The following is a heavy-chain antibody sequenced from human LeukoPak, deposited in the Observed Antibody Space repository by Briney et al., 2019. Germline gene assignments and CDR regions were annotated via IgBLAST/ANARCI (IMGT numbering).Heavy chain of an antibody. CDR2: IIPIFGTA. CDR1: GGTFSSYA. J-gene: IGHJ5*02. Sequence: SVKVSCKASGGTFSSYAISWVRQAPGQGLEWMGGIIPIFGTANYAQKFQGRVTITTDESTSTAYMELSSLRSEDTAVYYCARGLWLWLSFGWFDPWGQGTLVTVSS. CDR3: ARGLWLWLSFGWFDP. V-gene: IGHV1-69*05. D-gene: IGHD5-18*01.